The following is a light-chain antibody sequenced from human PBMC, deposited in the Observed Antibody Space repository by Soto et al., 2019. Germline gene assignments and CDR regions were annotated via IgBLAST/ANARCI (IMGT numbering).Light chain of an antibody. Sequence: MTHSPSTLSASVGGRVTPSXRASESVSTNLAWYQQRPGQAPRLLIYGGSTRATGVPARFSGSGSGTEFTLTISSLQSEDAAVYYCQQYENWPWTFGQGTKVDNK. V-gene: IGKV3-15*01. CDR2: GGS. CDR1: ESVSTN. CDR3: QQYENWPWT. J-gene: IGKJ1*01.